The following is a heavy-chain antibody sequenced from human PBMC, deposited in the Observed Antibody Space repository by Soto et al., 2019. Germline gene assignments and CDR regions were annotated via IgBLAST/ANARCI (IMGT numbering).Heavy chain of an antibody. Sequence: GGSLRLSCAVSGFSFRDYWMSWVRQAPGKGLEWVANIKQDESDKYYVDSVKGRFTISRDNAKNALYLQMNSLRVEDTAVYYCAAYCYTMTCTHFHGYSWGQGTQVTVSS. V-gene: IGHV3-7*03. CDR2: IKQDESDK. J-gene: IGHJ5*02. CDR3: AAYCYTMTCTHFHGYS. CDR1: GFSFRDYW. D-gene: IGHD3-16*02.